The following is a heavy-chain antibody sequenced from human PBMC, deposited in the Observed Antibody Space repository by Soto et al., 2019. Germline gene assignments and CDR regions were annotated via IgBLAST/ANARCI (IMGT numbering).Heavy chain of an antibody. J-gene: IGHJ4*02. Sequence: GGSLRLSCAASGFTFSSYSMNWVRQAPGKGLEWVSSISSSSSYIYYADSVKGRFTISRDNAKNSLYLQMNSLRAEDTAVYYCARDLPLGYCSSTSCFPFDYWGQGTLVTVSS. CDR2: ISSSSSYI. V-gene: IGHV3-21*01. D-gene: IGHD2-2*01. CDR1: GFTFSSYS. CDR3: ARDLPLGYCSSTSCFPFDY.